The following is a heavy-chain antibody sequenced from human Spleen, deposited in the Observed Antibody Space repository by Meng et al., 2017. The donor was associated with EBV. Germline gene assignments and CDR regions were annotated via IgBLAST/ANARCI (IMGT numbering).Heavy chain of an antibody. CDR1: GGSFSGYG. J-gene: IGHJ4*02. D-gene: IGHD3-22*01. Sequence: QLRFQQWVVGLLTPSETLSSTCAVHGGSFSGYGWTWIRPPPGKGLEWIGEINHSGSANYKPSLKSRVTISVDTSKKQFSLKLSSVTAADTAVYYCARGLDDISGYSPAQLDYWGQGTLVTVSS. V-gene: IGHV4-34*01. CDR3: ARGLDDISGYSPAQLDY. CDR2: INHSGSA.